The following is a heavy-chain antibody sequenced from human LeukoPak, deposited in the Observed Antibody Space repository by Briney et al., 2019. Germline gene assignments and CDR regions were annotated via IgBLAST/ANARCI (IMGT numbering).Heavy chain of an antibody. D-gene: IGHD3-22*01. Sequence: ASVKVSCKASGGTFSSYAISWVRQALGQGLEWMGGIIPIFGTANYAQKFQGRVTITADESTSTAYMELSSLRPEDTAVYYCATRQPNYYDSSGLRGNWFDPWGQGTLVTVSS. J-gene: IGHJ5*02. CDR2: IIPIFGTA. CDR3: ATRQPNYYDSSGLRGNWFDP. V-gene: IGHV1-69*13. CDR1: GGTFSSYA.